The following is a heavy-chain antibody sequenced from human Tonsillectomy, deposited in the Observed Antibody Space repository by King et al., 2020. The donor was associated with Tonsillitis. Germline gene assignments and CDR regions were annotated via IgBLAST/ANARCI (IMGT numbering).Heavy chain of an antibody. CDR1: GFTFSSYG. CDR3: ATERQGWSGYSDY. Sequence: VQLVESGGGVVQPGRSLRLSCAASGFTFSSYGMHWVRQAPGKGLEWVAVIWYDGSNKYYADSVKGRFTISRDNSKNTLYLQLNSLRAEDTAVYYCATERQGWSGYSDYWGQGTLVTVSS. CDR2: IWYDGSNK. V-gene: IGHV3-33*01. D-gene: IGHD3-3*01. J-gene: IGHJ4*02.